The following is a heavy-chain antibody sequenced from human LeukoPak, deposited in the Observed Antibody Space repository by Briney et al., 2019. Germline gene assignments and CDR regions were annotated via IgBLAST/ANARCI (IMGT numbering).Heavy chain of an antibody. J-gene: IGHJ4*02. Sequence: PGGSLRLSCAASGFTFSSYSMNWVRQAPGKGLEWVSAISGSGGSTYYADSVKGRFTISRDNSKNTLYLQMNSLRAEDTAVYYCAKDLPSSGWYVSQFDYWGQGTLVTVSS. D-gene: IGHD6-19*01. CDR3: AKDLPSSGWYVSQFDY. V-gene: IGHV3-23*01. CDR2: ISGSGGST. CDR1: GFTFSSYS.